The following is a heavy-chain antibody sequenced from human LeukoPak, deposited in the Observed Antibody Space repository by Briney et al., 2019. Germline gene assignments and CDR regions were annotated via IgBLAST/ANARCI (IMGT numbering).Heavy chain of an antibody. V-gene: IGHV3-30*03. D-gene: IGHD6-13*01. J-gene: IGHJ4*02. Sequence: QPGGSLRLSCAASGFTFSSYAMSWVRQAPGKGLEWVAVISFDGSDKYYTDSVRGRFTISRDNSKNTLYLQMNSLSAEDTAIYYCTRDYRDYSRSWYYFEYWGQGTLVTVSS. CDR1: GFTFSSYA. CDR3: TRDYRDYSRSWYYFEY. CDR2: ISFDGSDK.